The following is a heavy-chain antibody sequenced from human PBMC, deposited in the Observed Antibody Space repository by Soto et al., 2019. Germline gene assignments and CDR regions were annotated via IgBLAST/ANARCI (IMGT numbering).Heavy chain of an antibody. Sequence: PGGSLRLSCAASGFTFSSYAMSWVRQAPGKGLEWLSDIRSSGGSTYYADSVEGRFTISRDNARNSLYLEMNSLRDEDTALYYCVRDSAYAFDIWGRGTMVTVSS. V-gene: IGHV3-23*01. D-gene: IGHD2-21*02. J-gene: IGHJ3*02. CDR1: GFTFSSYA. CDR3: VRDSAYAFDI. CDR2: IRSSGGST.